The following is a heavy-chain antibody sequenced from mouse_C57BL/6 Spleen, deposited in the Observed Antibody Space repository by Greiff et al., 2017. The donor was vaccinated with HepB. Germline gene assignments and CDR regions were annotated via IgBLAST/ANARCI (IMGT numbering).Heavy chain of an antibody. Sequence: EVQRVESGGGLVKPGGSLKLSCAASGFTFSSYAMSWVRQTPEKRLEWVATISDGGSYTYYPDNVKGRFTISRDNAKNNLYLQMSHLKSEDTAMYYCARRERTTMRYFDYWGQGTTLTVSS. J-gene: IGHJ2*01. D-gene: IGHD2-4*01. CDR3: ARRERTTMRYFDY. V-gene: IGHV5-4*01. CDR2: ISDGGSYT. CDR1: GFTFSSYA.